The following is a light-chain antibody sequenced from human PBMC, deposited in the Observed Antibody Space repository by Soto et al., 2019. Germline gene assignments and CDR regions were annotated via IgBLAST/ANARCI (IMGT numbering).Light chain of an antibody. CDR1: QDIAIY. CDR2: AAS. V-gene: IGKV1-9*01. Sequence: LARGPSSLKTWVGDRFTMTCLASQDIAIYLAWYQQKPGEAPKLLIYAASTLYGGVPSRFSGSGSGTEFTLTISSMQPDDFATFYCQQYNGYSRPFGQRTKV. J-gene: IGKJ1*01. CDR3: QQYNGYSRP.